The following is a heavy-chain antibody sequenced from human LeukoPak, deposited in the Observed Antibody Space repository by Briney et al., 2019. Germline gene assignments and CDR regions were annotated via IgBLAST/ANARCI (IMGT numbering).Heavy chain of an antibody. CDR3: ANAEWDRDPPFDY. Sequence: PGGSLRLSCAASGFTFKTYAMSWVRQAPGKGLEWVSAISGSGGSTYYADSVKGRFTISRDNSKNTLYLQMNSLRAEDTAVYYCANAEWDRDPPFDYWGQGTLVTVSS. D-gene: IGHD1-14*01. J-gene: IGHJ4*02. CDR1: GFTFKTYA. V-gene: IGHV3-23*01. CDR2: ISGSGGST.